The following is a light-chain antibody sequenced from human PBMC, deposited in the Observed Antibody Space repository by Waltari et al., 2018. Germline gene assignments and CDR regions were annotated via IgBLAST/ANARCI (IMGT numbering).Light chain of an antibody. V-gene: IGKV4-1*01. CDR3: QQYYSTPNT. J-gene: IGKJ2*01. CDR2: WAS. Sequence: DIVMTQSPDSLAVSLGERATINCKSSQSVVHTNNKNYLAWYQQKPGQPPKLLIYWASTRESGVPDRFSGSGSGTDFTLAISSLQAEDVAVYYCQQYYSTPNTFGQGTKVEIK. CDR1: QSVVHTNNKNY.